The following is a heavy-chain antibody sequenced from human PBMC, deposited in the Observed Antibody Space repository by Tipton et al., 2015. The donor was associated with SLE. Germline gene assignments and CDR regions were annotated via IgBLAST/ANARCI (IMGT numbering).Heavy chain of an antibody. CDR3: ARVVAAAGTAFDI. J-gene: IGHJ3*02. Sequence: GLVKPSETLSLTCTVSGGSIRGYYWSWIRQPPGNGLEWIGCISHSGSVIYNPSLKSRVTISIDTSKNQVSLKVSSVTAADTAVYYCARVVAAAGTAFDIWGQGTMVTVSS. D-gene: IGHD6-13*01. V-gene: IGHV4-59*01. CDR1: GGSIRGYY. CDR2: ISHSGSV.